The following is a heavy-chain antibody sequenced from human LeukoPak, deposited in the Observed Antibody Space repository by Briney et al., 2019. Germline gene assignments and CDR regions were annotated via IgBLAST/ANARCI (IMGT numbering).Heavy chain of an antibody. CDR3: ATFETSGGYCSGGSCYIY. Sequence: GASVKVSCKVSGYTLTELSMHWVRQAPGKGLEWMGGFDPEDGETIYAQKFQGRVTMTEDTSTDTAYMELSSLRPEDTAVYYCATFETSGGYCSGGSCYIYWGQGTLVAVSS. J-gene: IGHJ4*02. D-gene: IGHD2-15*01. V-gene: IGHV1-24*01. CDR1: GYTLTELS. CDR2: FDPEDGET.